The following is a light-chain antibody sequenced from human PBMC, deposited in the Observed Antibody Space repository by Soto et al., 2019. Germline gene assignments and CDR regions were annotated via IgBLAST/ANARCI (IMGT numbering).Light chain of an antibody. CDR2: DTI. Sequence: QAVVTQEPSLTVSPGGTVTLTCGSSTGAVTSGHYPYWFQQKPGQAPRTLIYDTINKHSWTPDRFSGSKSGTSASLAITGLQAEDEADYYCQAYDGRLSGVLFGGGTKLTVL. J-gene: IGLJ2*01. V-gene: IGLV7-46*01. CDR1: TGAVTSGHY. CDR3: QAYDGRLSGVL.